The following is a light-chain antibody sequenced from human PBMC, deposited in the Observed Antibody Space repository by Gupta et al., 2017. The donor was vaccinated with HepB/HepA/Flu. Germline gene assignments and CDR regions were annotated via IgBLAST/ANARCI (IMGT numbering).Light chain of an antibody. CDR3: QWWDSSEGYV. CDR1: HIGTKS. Sequence: SYVLTQPPSVSVAPGQTATITCGGTHIGTKSVHWYQRRPGQAPILIVFDNNDRPSGIPDRFSGSTAGATATLTISRVEGGDGADYYCQWWDSSEGYVFGTGTQVTVL. J-gene: IGLJ1*01. V-gene: IGLV3-21*02. CDR2: DNN.